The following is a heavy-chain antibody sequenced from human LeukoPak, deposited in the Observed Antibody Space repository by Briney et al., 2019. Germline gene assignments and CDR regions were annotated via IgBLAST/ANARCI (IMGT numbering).Heavy chain of an antibody. CDR3: VKGLDYSSSQMDS. CDR1: GFTFKSYA. CDR2: INTNGANT. Sequence: GGSLRLSCSASGFTFKSYAMHRVRQAPGKGLEYVSSINTNGANTYYADSVKGRFTISRDNSRNTVYVQMSSLTPEDTAVYYCVKGLDYSSSQMDSWGQGTLVTVSS. V-gene: IGHV3-64*05. J-gene: IGHJ4*02. D-gene: IGHD6-6*01.